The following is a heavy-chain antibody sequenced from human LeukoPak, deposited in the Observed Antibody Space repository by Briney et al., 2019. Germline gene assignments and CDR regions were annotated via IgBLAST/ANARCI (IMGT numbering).Heavy chain of an antibody. J-gene: IGHJ4*02. D-gene: IGHD6-19*01. CDR2: ISGSGGST. V-gene: IGHV3-23*01. Sequence: GGSLRLSCAASGFTFSSYAMSWVRQAPGKGLEWVSAISGSGGSTYYADSVKGRFTISRDNSKNTLYLQMNSLRAEDTAVYYCAKNRKGYSSGWYTSFDYWRQGTLVTVSS. CDR3: AKNRKGYSSGWYTSFDY. CDR1: GFTFSSYA.